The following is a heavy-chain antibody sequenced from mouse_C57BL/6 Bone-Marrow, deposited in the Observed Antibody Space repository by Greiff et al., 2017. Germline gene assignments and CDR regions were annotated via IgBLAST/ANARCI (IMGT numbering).Heavy chain of an antibody. V-gene: IGHV2-2*01. J-gene: IGHJ3*01. CDR1: GFSLTSYG. CDR2: IWSGGST. CDR3: ASYDYDRAY. Sequence: VQLQESGPGLVQPSQSLSITCTVSGFSLTSYGVHWVRQSPGKGLEWLGVIWSGGSTDYNAAFISRLSISKDNSKSQVFFKMNSLQADDTAIYYCASYDYDRAYWGQGTLVTVSA. D-gene: IGHD2-4*01.